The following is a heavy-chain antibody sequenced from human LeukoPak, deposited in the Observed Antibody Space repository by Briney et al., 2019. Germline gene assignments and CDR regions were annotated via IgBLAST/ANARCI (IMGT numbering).Heavy chain of an antibody. CDR3: TRGGHDFWSGYQSNYFDY. CDR1: GFTFSDYY. V-gene: IGHV3-11*01. CDR2: ISSSGSTI. Sequence: GGSLRLSCAASGFTFSDYYMSWIRQAPGKGLEWVSYISSSGSTIYYADSVKGRFTISRDNAKNSLYLQMNSLKTEDTAVYYCTRGGHDFWSGYQSNYFDYWGQGTLVTVSS. J-gene: IGHJ4*02. D-gene: IGHD3-3*01.